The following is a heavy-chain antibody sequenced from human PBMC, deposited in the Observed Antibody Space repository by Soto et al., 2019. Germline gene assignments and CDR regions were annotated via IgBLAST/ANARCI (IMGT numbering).Heavy chain of an antibody. CDR2: ISYDGSNK. Sequence: QVQLVESGGGVVQPGRSLRLSCAASGFTFSSYGMHWVRRAPGKGLEWVAVISYDGSNKYYADSVKGRFTISRDNSKNTLYLQMNSLRAEDTAVYYCAKGLWFGEYYYWGQGTLVTVSS. V-gene: IGHV3-30*18. CDR1: GFTFSSYG. CDR3: AKGLWFGEYYY. J-gene: IGHJ4*02. D-gene: IGHD3-10*01.